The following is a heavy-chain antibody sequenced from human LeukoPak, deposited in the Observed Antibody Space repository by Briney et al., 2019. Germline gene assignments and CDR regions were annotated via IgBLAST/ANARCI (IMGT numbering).Heavy chain of an antibody. V-gene: IGHV3-30*03. CDR1: GFTFSSYG. J-gene: IGHJ4*02. CDR2: ISYDGSNK. Sequence: GGSLRLSCAASGFTFSSYGMHWVRQAPGKGLEWVAVISYDGSNKYYADSVKGRFTISRDNSKNTLYLQMNSLRAEDTAVYYCATPTDGYRGQGTLVTVSS. D-gene: IGHD4-17*01. CDR3: ATPTDGY.